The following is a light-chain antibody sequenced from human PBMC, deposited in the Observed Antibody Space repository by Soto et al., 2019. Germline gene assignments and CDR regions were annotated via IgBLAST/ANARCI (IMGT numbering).Light chain of an antibody. CDR1: QSISDT. V-gene: IGKV3-15*01. CDR2: GAS. J-gene: IGKJ1*01. CDR3: QHYNSYSEA. Sequence: EIMMTQSPATLSVSPGGRATLSCRASQSISDTLAWCQQKPGQSPRLLILGASTRAPGFPSRFSGSGSGTDFTLTISSLQPDDFATYYCQHYNSYSEAFGQGTKVDIK.